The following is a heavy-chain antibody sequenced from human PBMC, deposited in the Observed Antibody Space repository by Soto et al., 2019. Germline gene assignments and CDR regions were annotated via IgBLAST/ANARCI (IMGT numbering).Heavy chain of an antibody. J-gene: IGHJ6*02. D-gene: IGHD3-3*01. CDR2: IWYDGSNK. CDR3: AREGTIFGVVYYYGMDV. Sequence: PGGSLRLSCAASGFTFSSYGMHWVRQAPGKGLEWVAVIWYDGSNKYYADSVKGRFTISRDNSKNTLYLQMNSLRAEDTAVYYCAREGTIFGVVYYYGMDVWVQGTTVTVSS. V-gene: IGHV3-33*01. CDR1: GFTFSSYG.